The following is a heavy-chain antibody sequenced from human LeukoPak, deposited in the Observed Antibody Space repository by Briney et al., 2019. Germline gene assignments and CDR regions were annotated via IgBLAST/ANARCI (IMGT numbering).Heavy chain of an antibody. CDR1: GFTFDDYA. D-gene: IGHD2-15*01. Sequence: GRSLRLSCAASGFTFDDYAMHWVRQAPGKGLEWVSGINWNGGNIGYADSVKGRFTISRDNAKNSLYLQMNSLRAEDTAVYYCARDSVVAAGDYWGQGTLVTVSS. CDR2: INWNGGNI. CDR3: ARDSVVAAGDY. V-gene: IGHV3-9*01. J-gene: IGHJ4*02.